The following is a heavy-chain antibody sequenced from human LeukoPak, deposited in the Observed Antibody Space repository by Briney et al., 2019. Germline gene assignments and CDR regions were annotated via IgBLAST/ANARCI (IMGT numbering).Heavy chain of an antibody. V-gene: IGHV4-39*01. CDR2: SYYSGST. Sequence: SETLSLTCTVSGGSISSRTYYWGWIRQPPGKELEGIGSSYYSGSTYYNPSLKSRVTISVDTSKNQFSLKLRSVTAADTAVYYCARLADCSSTRCHDYWGQGTLVTVSS. CDR3: ARLADCSSTRCHDY. CDR1: GGSISSRTYY. J-gene: IGHJ4*02. D-gene: IGHD2-2*01.